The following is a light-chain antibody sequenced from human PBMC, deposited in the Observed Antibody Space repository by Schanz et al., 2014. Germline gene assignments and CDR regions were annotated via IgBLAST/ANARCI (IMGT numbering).Light chain of an antibody. CDR3: QQRSNWPIT. CDR1: QTVGSGY. CDR2: GAS. Sequence: EVVLTQSPETMSLSPGDRAALSCRASQTVGSGYLAWYQQKPGRAPRLLIHGASSRATGIPARFSGSGSGTDFTLTISRLEPEDFAVYYCQQRSNWPITFGQGTRLEIK. V-gene: IGKV3D-20*02. J-gene: IGKJ5*01.